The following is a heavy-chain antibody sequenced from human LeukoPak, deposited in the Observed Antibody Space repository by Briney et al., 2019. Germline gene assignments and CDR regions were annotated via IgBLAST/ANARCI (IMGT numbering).Heavy chain of an antibody. D-gene: IGHD2-8*01. Sequence: GGSLRLSCAASGFTFSSYEMNCVRQAPGKGLEWVSSVSNSGDYIHYADSVKGRFTISRDNSKNSLYLQMNSLRAEDTAVYYCARALIGYYFDYWGQGTLVTVSS. CDR1: GFTFSSYE. J-gene: IGHJ4*02. CDR2: VSNSGDYI. CDR3: ARALIGYYFDY. V-gene: IGHV3-21*06.